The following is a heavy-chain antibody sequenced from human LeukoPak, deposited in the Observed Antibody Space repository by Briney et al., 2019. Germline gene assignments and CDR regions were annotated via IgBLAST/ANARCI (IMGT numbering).Heavy chain of an antibody. Sequence: PGGSLRLSCAGSGFSFSIYWMSWVRQAPGKGLEWVANIKQDGSEKYYVDSVKGRFTISRDNAKNSLYLQMNSLRAEDTAVYYCARDKRYFDWLDYYYYYGMDVWGQGTTVTVSS. CDR1: GFSFSIYW. D-gene: IGHD3-9*01. V-gene: IGHV3-7*04. CDR2: IKQDGSEK. CDR3: ARDKRYFDWLDYYYYYGMDV. J-gene: IGHJ6*02.